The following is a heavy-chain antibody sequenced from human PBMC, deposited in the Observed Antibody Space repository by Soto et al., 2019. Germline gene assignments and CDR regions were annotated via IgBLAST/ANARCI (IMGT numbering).Heavy chain of an antibody. CDR1: AFTFSSYW. CDR2: IKQDGSEK. J-gene: IGHJ6*02. Sequence: GGSLRLSRAASAFTFSSYWVSWVRQAPGKGLEWVANIKQDGSEKYYVDSVKGRFTISRDNAKNSLYLQMNSLRAEDTAVYYCARDPNIVATMGSIYYYYGMDVWGQGTTVTAP. D-gene: IGHD5-12*01. V-gene: IGHV3-7*01. CDR3: ARDPNIVATMGSIYYYYGMDV.